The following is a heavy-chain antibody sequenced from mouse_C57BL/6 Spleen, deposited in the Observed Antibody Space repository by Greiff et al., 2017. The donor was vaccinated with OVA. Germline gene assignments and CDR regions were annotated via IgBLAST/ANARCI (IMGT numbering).Heavy chain of an antibody. J-gene: IGHJ2*01. V-gene: IGHV1-15*01. CDR1: GYTFTDYE. CDR3: TRSYYYGSSFDY. D-gene: IGHD1-1*01. CDR2: IDPETGGT. Sequence: QVQLKESGAELVRPGASVTLSCKASGYTFTDYEMHWVKQTPVHGLEWIGAIDPETGGTAYNQKFKGKAILTADKSSSTAYMELRCLTSEDSAVYYCTRSYYYGSSFDYWGQGTTLTVSS.